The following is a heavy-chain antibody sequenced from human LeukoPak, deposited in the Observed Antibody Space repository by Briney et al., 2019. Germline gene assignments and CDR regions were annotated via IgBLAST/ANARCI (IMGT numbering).Heavy chain of an antibody. Sequence: SETLSLTCTVSGGSISSYYWSWIRQPPGKGLEWIGYIYYSGSTYYNPSLRSRVTISVDTSKNQFSLKLSSVTAADTAVYYCAREDSSGWISFDYWGQGTLVTVSS. J-gene: IGHJ4*02. CDR1: GGSISSYY. CDR3: AREDSSGWISFDY. V-gene: IGHV4-59*12. CDR2: IYYSGST. D-gene: IGHD6-19*01.